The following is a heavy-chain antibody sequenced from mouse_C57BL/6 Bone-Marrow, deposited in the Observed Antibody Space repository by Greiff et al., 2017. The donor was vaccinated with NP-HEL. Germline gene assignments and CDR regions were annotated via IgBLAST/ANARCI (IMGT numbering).Heavy chain of an antibody. CDR1: GYTFTDYY. J-gene: IGHJ3*01. Sequence: VQLQQSGAELVRPGASVKLSCKASGYTFTDYYINWVKQRPGQGLEWIARIYPGSGNTYYNEKFKGKATLTAEKSSSTAYMQLSSLTSEDSAVYFCARFDGYYGAWFAYWGQGTLVTVSA. CDR2: IYPGSGNT. V-gene: IGHV1-76*01. CDR3: ARFDGYYGAWFAY. D-gene: IGHD2-3*01.